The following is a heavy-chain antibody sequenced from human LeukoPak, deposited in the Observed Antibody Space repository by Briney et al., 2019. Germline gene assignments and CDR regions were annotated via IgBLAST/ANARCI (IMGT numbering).Heavy chain of an antibody. D-gene: IGHD6-13*01. CDR1: GGSISSYY. CDR2: IYYSGST. Sequence: SETLSLTCTVSGGSISSYYWSWIRQPPGKGLEWIGSIYYSGSTYYNPSLKSRVTISVDTSKNQFSLKLSSVTAADTAVYYCARARITTQQLVRPPPTPRHFDYWGQGTLVTVSS. CDR3: ARARITTQQLVRPPPTPRHFDY. J-gene: IGHJ4*02. V-gene: IGHV4-39*01.